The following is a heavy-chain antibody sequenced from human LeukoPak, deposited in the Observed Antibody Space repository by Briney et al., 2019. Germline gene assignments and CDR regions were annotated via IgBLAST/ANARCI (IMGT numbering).Heavy chain of an antibody. Sequence: GASVKVSCKASGGTFSSYAISWVRQAPGQGLEWMGGIIPIFGTANYAQKFQGRVTITADKSTSTAYMELSSLRSEDTAVYYCARSTGTVGNYYYYYYMDVWGKGTTVTVSS. CDR3: ARSTGTVGNYYYYYYMDV. D-gene: IGHD1-7*01. V-gene: IGHV1-69*06. CDR1: GGTFSSYA. CDR2: IIPIFGTA. J-gene: IGHJ6*03.